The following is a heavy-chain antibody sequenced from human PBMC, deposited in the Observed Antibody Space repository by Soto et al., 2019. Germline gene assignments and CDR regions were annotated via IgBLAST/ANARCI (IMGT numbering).Heavy chain of an antibody. CDR3: ARGGWRAYYMDV. J-gene: IGHJ6*03. V-gene: IGHV3-74*01. CDR2: IKGDESTT. CDR1: GFSFSDYW. D-gene: IGHD6-19*01. Sequence: EVQLVESGGGLIQPGGSLRLSCVASGFSFSDYWIHWVRQAPGKGLVWVARIKGDESTTNYADFVMGRFTISGDNAKNTVSLQMNRLRVDDTAVYYCARGGWRAYYMDVWGKGATVSVSS.